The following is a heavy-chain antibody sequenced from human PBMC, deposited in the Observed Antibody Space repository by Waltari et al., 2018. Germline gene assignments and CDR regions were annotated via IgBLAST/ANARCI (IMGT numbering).Heavy chain of an antibody. J-gene: IGHJ6*02. D-gene: IGHD6-6*01. CDR3: V. V-gene: IGHV4-59*01. CDR1: GGSISPYY. CDR2: IYYSGST. Sequence: QVQLQESGPGLVKPSETLTLICTVPGGSISPYYWSWIRQSPGKGLEWIGYIYYSGSTNSNPSLKSRVTISVDTAIYYCARTIAARPEDYYYYGLDVWGQGTTVTVSS.